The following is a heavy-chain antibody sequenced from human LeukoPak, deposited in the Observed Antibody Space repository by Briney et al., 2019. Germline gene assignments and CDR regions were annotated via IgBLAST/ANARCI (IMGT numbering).Heavy chain of an antibody. Sequence: SETLSLTCTVSGGSISSSSYYWGWIRQPPGKGLEWIGSIYYSGSTYYNPSLKSRVTISVDTSKNQFSLKLSSVTAADTAVYYCARGRSSSWYMDVWGKGTTVTISS. CDR1: GGSISSSSYY. CDR3: ARGRSSSWYMDV. CDR2: IYYSGST. V-gene: IGHV4-39*07. J-gene: IGHJ6*03. D-gene: IGHD6-13*01.